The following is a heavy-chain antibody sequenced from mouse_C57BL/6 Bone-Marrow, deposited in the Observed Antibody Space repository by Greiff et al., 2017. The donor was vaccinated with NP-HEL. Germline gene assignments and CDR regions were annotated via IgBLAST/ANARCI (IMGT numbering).Heavy chain of an antibody. V-gene: IGHV1-76*01. CDR2: IYPGSGNT. Sequence: VQLQQSGAELVRPGASVKLSCKASGYTFTDYYINWVKQRPGQGLEWIARIYPGSGNTYYNEKFKGKATLTAEKSSSTAYMQLSSLTSEDSAVYFCARSGSSGYGAMDYWGQGTSVTVSS. J-gene: IGHJ4*01. CDR1: GYTFTDYY. D-gene: IGHD3-2*02. CDR3: ARSGSSGYGAMDY.